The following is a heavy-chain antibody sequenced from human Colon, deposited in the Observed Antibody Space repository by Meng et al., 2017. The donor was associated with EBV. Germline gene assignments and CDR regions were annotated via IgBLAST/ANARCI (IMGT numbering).Heavy chain of an antibody. Sequence: VQVRESGPGLVKPSGTLSLTCSVSGGSVSSETYYWNWIRQPPGKALEWIGYVSYSGGTNYNPSLKNRVTISVDTSKNQVSLRLSSVTAADTAVFYCARAVGPDCSSTSCPFDYWGQGTLVTVSS. J-gene: IGHJ4*02. CDR1: GGSVSSETYY. CDR3: ARAVGPDCSSTSCPFDY. V-gene: IGHV4-61*01. CDR2: VSYSGGT. D-gene: IGHD2-2*01.